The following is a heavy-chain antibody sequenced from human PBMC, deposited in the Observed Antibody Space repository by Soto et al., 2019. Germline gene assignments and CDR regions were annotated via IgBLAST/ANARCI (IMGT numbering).Heavy chain of an antibody. Sequence: SETLPLTCTVAGGSSSSSSCCWSRKQKPPGKGLEWIGYVYYSGNTHYNPSLESRVTISVETSRNRFSLNLTSATAADTAVYYCARKGAAASYAHYYMDVWGRGTAVTVSS. CDR3: ARKGAAASYAHYYMDV. CDR1: GGSSSSSSCC. V-gene: IGHV4-61*01. J-gene: IGHJ6*03. CDR2: VYYSGNT. D-gene: IGHD6-13*01.